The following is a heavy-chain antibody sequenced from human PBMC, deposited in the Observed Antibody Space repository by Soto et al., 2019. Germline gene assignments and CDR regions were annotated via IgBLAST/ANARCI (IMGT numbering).Heavy chain of an antibody. J-gene: IGHJ6*02. D-gene: IGHD5-12*01. V-gene: IGHV3-23*01. CDR1: GFTFSSYA. CDR2: ISGSGGST. CDR3: AKPPRASGLKYGMDV. Sequence: PGGSLRLSCAASGFTFSSYAMSWVRQAPGKGLEWVSVISGSGGSTYYADYVKGRFTMSRDNSKNTLYLQMNSLRAEDTALYYCAKPPRASGLKYGMDVWGQGTTVTVSS.